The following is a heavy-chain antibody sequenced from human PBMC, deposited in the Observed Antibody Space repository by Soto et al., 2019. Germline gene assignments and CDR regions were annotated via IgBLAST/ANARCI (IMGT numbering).Heavy chain of an antibody. D-gene: IGHD4-17*01. CDR2: INHSGST. Sequence: SETLYLTCAVYGGSFSGYYWSWIRQPPGKGLEWIGEINHSGSTNYNPSLKSRVTISVDTSKNQFSLKLSSVTAADTAVYYCARGQRGGDYDYWGQGTLVTVSS. CDR1: GGSFSGYY. V-gene: IGHV4-34*01. J-gene: IGHJ4*02. CDR3: ARGQRGGDYDY.